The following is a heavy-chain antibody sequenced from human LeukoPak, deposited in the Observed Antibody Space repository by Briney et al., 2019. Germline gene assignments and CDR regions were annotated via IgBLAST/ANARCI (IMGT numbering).Heavy chain of an antibody. D-gene: IGHD3-10*01. CDR1: GGSFSGYY. J-gene: IGHJ4*02. CDR2: INHSGST. V-gene: IGHV4-34*01. CDR3: ARRVRRSGSPIDY. Sequence: SETLSLTCAVYGGSFSGYYWSWIRQPPGKGLEWIGEINHSGSTNYNPSLKSRVTISVDTSKNQFSLKLSSVTAADTAVYYCARRVRRSGSPIDYWGQGTLVTVSS.